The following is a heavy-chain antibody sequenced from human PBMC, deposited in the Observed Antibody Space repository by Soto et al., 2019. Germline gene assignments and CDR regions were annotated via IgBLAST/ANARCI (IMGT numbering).Heavy chain of an antibody. CDR3: ARGRETYYDSSGYYLRDNWFDP. Sequence: QVQLVQSGAEVKKPGSSVKVSCKASGGTFSSYAISWVRQAPGQGLEWMGGIIPIFGTANYAQKFHGRVTITADESTSTAYMELSSLRSEDTAVYYCARGRETYYDSSGYYLRDNWFDPWGQGTLVTISS. J-gene: IGHJ5*02. CDR2: IIPIFGTA. V-gene: IGHV1-69*12. D-gene: IGHD3-22*01. CDR1: GGTFSSYA.